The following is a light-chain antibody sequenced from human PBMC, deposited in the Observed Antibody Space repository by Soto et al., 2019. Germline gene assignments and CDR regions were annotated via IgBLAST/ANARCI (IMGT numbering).Light chain of an antibody. CDR1: QSVTSNK. CDR2: AAS. Sequence: ENVLTQSPVTLSLSPGERATLSCRASQSVTSNKVAWFQQKPGQAPRLLIRAASSRATGIPDRFSGSGSATDFTLAISRLEPLAFALYYCQQYGSAPPCTFGQGTKLENK. J-gene: IGKJ2*02. V-gene: IGKV3-20*01. CDR3: QQYGSAPPCT.